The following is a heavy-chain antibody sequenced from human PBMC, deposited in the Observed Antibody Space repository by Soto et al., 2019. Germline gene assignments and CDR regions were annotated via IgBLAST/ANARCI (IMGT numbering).Heavy chain of an antibody. CDR3: ARDGGPYCSGGSCYSLDY. V-gene: IGHV3-21*01. CDR2: ISSSSSYI. Sequence: VQLVESGGGLVKPGGSLRLSCAASGFTFSSYSMNWVRQAPGKGLEWVSSISSSSSYIYYADSVKGRFTISRDNAKNSLYLQMNSLRAEDTAVYYCARDGGPYCSGGSCYSLDYWGQGTLVTVSS. CDR1: GFTFSSYS. J-gene: IGHJ4*02. D-gene: IGHD2-15*01.